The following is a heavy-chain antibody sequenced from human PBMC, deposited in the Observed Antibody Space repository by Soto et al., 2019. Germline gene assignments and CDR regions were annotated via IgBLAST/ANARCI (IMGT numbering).Heavy chain of an antibody. CDR2: INSSGSSI. J-gene: IGHJ6*02. CDR3: ARDQSDSSGNHFEFYYYYGMDV. D-gene: IGHD3-22*01. CDR1: GFSFSIFE. V-gene: IGHV3-48*03. Sequence: EVQLVESGGGLVQPGGSLRLSCTASGFSFSIFEMNWVRQAPGKGLEWVSYINSSGSSIYYADSVKGRFTISRDNAKNSLYLQMNRLRVEDTAVYYCARDQSDSSGNHFEFYYYYGMDVWGQGTTVTVSS.